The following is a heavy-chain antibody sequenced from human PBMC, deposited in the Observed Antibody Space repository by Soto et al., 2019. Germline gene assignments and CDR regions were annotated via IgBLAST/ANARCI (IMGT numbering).Heavy chain of an antibody. D-gene: IGHD3-10*01. CDR3: ARGLILWFGELSRRGGYYYYVDV. CDR1: GGSLSGYQ. J-gene: IGHJ6*03. Sequence: QVQLQQWGAGLLKPSETLSLTCAVYGGSLSGYQWTWIRQTPGKGLEWIGEINDSGNINYNPSLKSRVSILLASPRKKIYRTLSSVTAADPAVYYCARGLILWFGELSRRGGYYYYVDVWGKGTTVTVSS. V-gene: IGHV4-34*01. CDR2: INDSGNI.